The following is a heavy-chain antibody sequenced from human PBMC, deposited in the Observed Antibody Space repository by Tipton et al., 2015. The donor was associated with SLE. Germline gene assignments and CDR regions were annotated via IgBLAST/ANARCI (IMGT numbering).Heavy chain of an antibody. CDR1: GDSISSYY. Sequence: TLSLTCTVSGDSISSYYWSWIRPPAGEGLEWIGRIYTSGSTNYNPSPKSRGTMSVDPSKNHFSLKLSSVTAADAAVYYCARDRAGRGGVRYFDLWGRGTLVTVSS. D-gene: IGHD3-16*01. J-gene: IGHJ2*01. V-gene: IGHV4-4*07. CDR3: ARDRAGRGGVRYFDL. CDR2: IYTSGST.